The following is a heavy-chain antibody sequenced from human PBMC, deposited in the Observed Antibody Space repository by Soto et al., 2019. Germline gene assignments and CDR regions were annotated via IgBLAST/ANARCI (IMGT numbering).Heavy chain of an antibody. CDR3: ARAGVLAQLVLSYYYYYGMDV. D-gene: IGHD6-6*01. CDR2: INHSGRT. Sequence: PSETLSLTCAVYGGSFSGYYWSWIRQPPGKGLEWIGEINHSGRTNYTPSLKSRVTISVDTSKNQFSLKLSSVTAADTAVYYCARAGVLAQLVLSYYYYYGMDVWGQGTTVTVAS. V-gene: IGHV4-34*01. CDR1: GGSFSGYY. J-gene: IGHJ6*02.